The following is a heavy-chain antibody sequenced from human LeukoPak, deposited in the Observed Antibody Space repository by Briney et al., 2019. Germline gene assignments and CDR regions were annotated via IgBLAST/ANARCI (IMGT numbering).Heavy chain of an antibody. Sequence: PSETLSLTCAVSGGSINSETYSWAWIRQNPGKDLEWIGYIYRTGITYPNPSLKSRVSMSIDTSKDQFSLKLTSVTAADTAVYYCARQSDTAMDPAYYYYYGMDVWGQGTTVTVSS. CDR3: ARQSDTAMDPAYYYYYGMDV. J-gene: IGHJ6*02. CDR2: IYRTGIT. V-gene: IGHV4-31*11. D-gene: IGHD5-18*01. CDR1: GGSINSETYS.